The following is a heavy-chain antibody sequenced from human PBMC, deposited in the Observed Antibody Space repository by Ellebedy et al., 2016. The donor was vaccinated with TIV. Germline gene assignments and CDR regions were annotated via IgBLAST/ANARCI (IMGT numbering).Heavy chain of an antibody. D-gene: IGHD3-22*01. J-gene: IGHJ4*02. CDR1: GFTFSSYA. CDR3: VKEVYGEYYDSSGYWRGFDY. V-gene: IGHV3-64D*06. Sequence: GESLKISCSASGFTFSSYAMHWVRQAPGKGLEYVSAISSNGGSTFYAESVKGRFTISRDNSKNTVYLQMSSLRAEETAVYYCVKEVYGEYYDSSGYWRGFDYWGQGTLVSVSS. CDR2: ISSNGGST.